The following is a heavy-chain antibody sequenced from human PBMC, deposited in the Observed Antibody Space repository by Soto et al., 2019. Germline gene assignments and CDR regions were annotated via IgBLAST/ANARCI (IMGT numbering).Heavy chain of an antibody. CDR2: IIPRFDIP. V-gene: IGHV1-69*02. CDR1: GGTFSSQT. J-gene: IGHJ3*02. Sequence: QVQLVQSGAEVKKPGSSVKVSCKDSGGTFSSQTINWVRQAPGQGLEWMGRIIPRFDIPNYAQKFQGRVTITADKSTSRVYMELSNLKSEATAVDYCARRESEGDCVPYDAFDIWGQGTMVIVSS. CDR3: ARRESEGDCVPYDAFDI. D-gene: IGHD2-21*02.